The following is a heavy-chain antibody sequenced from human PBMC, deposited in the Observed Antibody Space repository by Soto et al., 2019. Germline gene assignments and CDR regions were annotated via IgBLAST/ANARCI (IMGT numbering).Heavy chain of an antibody. D-gene: IGHD6-19*01. Sequence: ASVKVSCKASGYTFTSYGISWVRQAPGQGLEWMGWISAYNGNTKYSQKFQGRVTITRDTSASTAYMELSSLRSEDTAVYYCARDLGGRYSNWFDPWGQGTLVTVSS. V-gene: IGHV1-18*01. J-gene: IGHJ5*02. CDR2: ISAYNGNT. CDR1: GYTFTSYG. CDR3: ARDLGGRYSNWFDP.